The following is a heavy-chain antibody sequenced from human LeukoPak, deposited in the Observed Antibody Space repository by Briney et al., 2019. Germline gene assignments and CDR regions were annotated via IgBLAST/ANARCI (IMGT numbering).Heavy chain of an antibody. CDR1: GGSISSSSYY. CDR2: IYYSGST. D-gene: IGHD4-17*01. V-gene: IGHV4-39*07. Sequence: SETLSLTCTVSGGSISSSSYYWGWIRQPPGKGLEWIGSIYYSGSTYYNPSLKSRVTISVDTSKNQFSLKLSSVTAADTAVYYCASYLRNWFDPWGQGTLVTVSS. J-gene: IGHJ5*02. CDR3: ASYLRNWFDP.